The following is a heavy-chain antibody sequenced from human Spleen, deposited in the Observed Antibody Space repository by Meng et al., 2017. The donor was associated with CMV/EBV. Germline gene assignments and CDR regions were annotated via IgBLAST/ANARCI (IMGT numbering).Heavy chain of an antibody. CDR3: ARAEGVIVVVPATIFWFDP. V-gene: IGHV4-30-4*08. D-gene: IGHD2-2*02. CDR1: SGDYF. J-gene: IGHJ5*02. Sequence: SGDYFGSWIRQPPGKGLEWIGYIYYSGSTYVDPSLKSRVTMSLDTSKNQFFLRLRSVTAADTAVYYCARAEGVIVVVPATIFWFDPWGQGTLVTVSS. CDR2: IYYSGST.